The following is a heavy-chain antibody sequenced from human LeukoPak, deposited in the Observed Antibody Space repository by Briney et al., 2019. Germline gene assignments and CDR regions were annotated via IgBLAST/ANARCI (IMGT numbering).Heavy chain of an antibody. D-gene: IGHD2-2*01. V-gene: IGHV3-73*01. Sequence: GGSLRLSCAASGLTFSGSAMHWVRQASGKGLEWVGRIRSKADSYATAYAASGKGRFTISRDDSKNTAYLQMNSLKTEDTAVYYCTKGYCSGSSCYPQFDPWGQGTLVTVSS. CDR3: TKGYCSGSSCYPQFDP. CDR1: GLTFSGSA. J-gene: IGHJ5*02. CDR2: IRSKADSYAT.